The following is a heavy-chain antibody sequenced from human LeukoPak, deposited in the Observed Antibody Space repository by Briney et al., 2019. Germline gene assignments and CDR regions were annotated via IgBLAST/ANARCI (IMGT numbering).Heavy chain of an antibody. D-gene: IGHD2-15*01. V-gene: IGHV3-21*01. Sequence: GGSLRLSCAASGFTFSSYSMNWLRQAPGKGLEWVSSISSSSSYIYYADSVKGRFTISRDNAKNSLYLQMNSLRAEDTAVYCCARDLGFGCSGGSCYPGLYYYYGMDVWGQGTTVTVSS. CDR3: ARDLGFGCSGGSCYPGLYYYYGMDV. CDR1: GFTFSSYS. CDR2: ISSSSSYI. J-gene: IGHJ6*02.